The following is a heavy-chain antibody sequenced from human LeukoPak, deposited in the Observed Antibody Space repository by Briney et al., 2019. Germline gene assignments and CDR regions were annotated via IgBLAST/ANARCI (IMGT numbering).Heavy chain of an antibody. CDR3: AREGDYSNYEG. J-gene: IGHJ4*02. CDR2: INHSGST. D-gene: IGHD4-11*01. V-gene: IGHV4-34*01. Sequence: SETLSLTCAVYGGSFSGYYWSWIRQPPGKGLEWIGEINHSGSTNYNPSLKSRVTISVDTSKNQFSLKLSSVTAADTAVYYCAREGDYSNYEGWGRGTLVTVSS. CDR1: GGSFSGYY.